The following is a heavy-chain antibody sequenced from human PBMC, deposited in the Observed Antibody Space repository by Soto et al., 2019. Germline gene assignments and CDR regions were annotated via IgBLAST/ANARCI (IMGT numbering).Heavy chain of an antibody. V-gene: IGHV3-11*01. Sequence: QVQLVESGGGLVKPGGSLTLSCAASGFTFSDYYMSWIRQAQGKGLEWVSYISSSGSTIYYADSVKGRFTISRDNAKNSLYLQMNSLRAEDTAVYYCARVDTAMVEGYYYYGMDVWGQGTTVTVSS. J-gene: IGHJ6*02. D-gene: IGHD5-18*01. CDR3: ARVDTAMVEGYYYYGMDV. CDR1: GFTFSDYY. CDR2: ISSSGSTI.